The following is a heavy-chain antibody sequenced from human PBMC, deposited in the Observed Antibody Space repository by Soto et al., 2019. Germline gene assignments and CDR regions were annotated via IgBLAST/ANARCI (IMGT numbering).Heavy chain of an antibody. CDR2: INPTGGST. D-gene: IGHD4-17*01. J-gene: IGHJ4*02. CDR3: AREDDYGDFRIDY. CDR1: GYTFTSYY. Sequence: QVQLVQSGAEVKKPGASVKVSCKASGYTFTSYYMVWVRQAPEQGLEWMGIINPTGGSTTYAQKFQGRVTMTRDTSTSTVYMELSSLRSEDTAVYYCAREDDYGDFRIDYWGKGTLVTVSS. V-gene: IGHV1-46*01.